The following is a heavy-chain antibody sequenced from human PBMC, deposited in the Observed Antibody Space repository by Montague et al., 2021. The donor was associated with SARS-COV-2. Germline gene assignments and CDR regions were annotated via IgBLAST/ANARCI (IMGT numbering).Heavy chain of an antibody. CDR1: GGSISSGSYY. V-gene: IGHV4-61*02. J-gene: IGHJ4*02. Sequence: TLSLTCTVAGGSISSGSYYWSWIRQRAGKGLEWIGRVYASGITNSNPSLKSRVTISLDTTKNQFSMRLSSVTAEDTALYYCDRRLASVDYWGQGTLVTVSS. CDR2: VYASGIT. CDR3: DRRLASVDY.